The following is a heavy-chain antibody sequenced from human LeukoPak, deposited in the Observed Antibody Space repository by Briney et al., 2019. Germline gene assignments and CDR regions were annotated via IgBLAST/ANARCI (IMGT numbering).Heavy chain of an antibody. CDR2: IYYSGST. Sequence: TASETLSLTCTVSGGYISSYYWSWIRQPPGKGLEWIGYIYYSGSTNYNPSLKSRVTISVDTSKNQFSLKVNSVTAADTAVYYCARAPGNDYYPYYYMDVWGKGTPVTVSS. CDR3: ARAPGNDYYPYYYMDV. D-gene: IGHD4/OR15-4a*01. V-gene: IGHV4-59*01. CDR1: GGYISSYY. J-gene: IGHJ6*03.